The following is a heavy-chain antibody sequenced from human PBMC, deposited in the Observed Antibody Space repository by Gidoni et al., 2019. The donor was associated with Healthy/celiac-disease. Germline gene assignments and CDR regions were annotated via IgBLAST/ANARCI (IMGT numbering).Heavy chain of an antibody. V-gene: IGHV1-69*01. CDR3: AGDLSGYDWRGPGLWFDP. Sequence: IIPIFGTANYAQKFQGRVTITADESTSTAYMELSSLRSEDTAVYYCAGDLSGYDWRGPGLWFDPWGQGTLVTVSS. J-gene: IGHJ5*02. CDR2: IIPIFGTA. D-gene: IGHD5-12*01.